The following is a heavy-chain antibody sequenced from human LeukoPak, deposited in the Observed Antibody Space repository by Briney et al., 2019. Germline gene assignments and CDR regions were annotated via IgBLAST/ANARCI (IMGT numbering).Heavy chain of an antibody. J-gene: IGHJ4*02. CDR1: GFTFSAYT. D-gene: IGHD2-8*01. V-gene: IGHV3-74*01. CDR3: ARHPTLYPD. Sequence: GGSLRLSCEASGFTFSAYTMTWVRQAPGKGLVWVSRINSDGSSRSYADSVKGRFTISRDNANNTLYLQMNSLRAEDTAVYYCARHPTLYPDWGQGTLVTVSS. CDR2: INSDGSSR.